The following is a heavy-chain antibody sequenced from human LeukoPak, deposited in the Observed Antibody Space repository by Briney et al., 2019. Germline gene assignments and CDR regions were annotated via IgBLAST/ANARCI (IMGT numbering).Heavy chain of an antibody. J-gene: IGHJ6*02. D-gene: IGHD3-9*01. Sequence: SETLSLTCTVSGGSISPYYWSWIRQPPGRGLEWIGYIYYSGSTNYNPSLKSRVTISVDTSKKQFSLKLSSVTAADTAVYYCARHMPYYDILTGYLPPYYYYGMDVWGQGTTVTVSS. CDR2: IYYSGST. CDR1: GGSISPYY. V-gene: IGHV4-59*08. CDR3: ARHMPYYDILTGYLPPYYYYGMDV.